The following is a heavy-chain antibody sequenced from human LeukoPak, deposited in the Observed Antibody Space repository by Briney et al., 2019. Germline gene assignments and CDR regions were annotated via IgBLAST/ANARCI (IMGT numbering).Heavy chain of an antibody. J-gene: IGHJ4*02. V-gene: IGHV3-74*01. D-gene: IGHD1-26*01. CDR2: INGDGSST. Sequence: GGSLRLSCAASGFTFSSHWMHWVRQAPGKGLVWVSRINGDGSSTSYADSVKDRFTIARDNAENTLYLQMNSLRAEDTAVYYCIYSGNYPFDCWGQGTLVTVSS. CDR1: GFTFSSHW. CDR3: IYSGNYPFDC.